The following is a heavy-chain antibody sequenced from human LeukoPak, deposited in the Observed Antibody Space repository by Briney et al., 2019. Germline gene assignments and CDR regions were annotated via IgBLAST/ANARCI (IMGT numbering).Heavy chain of an antibody. CDR1: GFTFSSYS. Sequence: GGSLRLSCAASGFTFSSYSMNWVRQAPGKGLEWVSYISSSSSTIYYADSVKGRFTISRDNAKNSLYLQMNSLRAEDTVVYYCAREKPFDYWGQGTLVTVSS. V-gene: IGHV3-48*04. CDR2: ISSSSSTI. CDR3: AREKPFDY. J-gene: IGHJ4*02.